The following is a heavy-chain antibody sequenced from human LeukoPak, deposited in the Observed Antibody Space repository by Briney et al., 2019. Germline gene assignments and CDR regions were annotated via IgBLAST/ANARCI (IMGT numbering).Heavy chain of an antibody. V-gene: IGHV4-34*01. CDR1: GGSFSDYH. CDR2: INHSGTST. CDR3: ARRGNWANYHHYYYMDV. D-gene: IGHD7-27*01. J-gene: IGHJ6*03. Sequence: SETLSLTCAVYGGSFSDYHWNWIRQPPGKGLEWIGEINHSGTSTNYNPSLKSRVTISVDTSKNQFSLKLTSVSAADTAVYYCARRGNWANYHHYYYMDVWGKGTTVTISS.